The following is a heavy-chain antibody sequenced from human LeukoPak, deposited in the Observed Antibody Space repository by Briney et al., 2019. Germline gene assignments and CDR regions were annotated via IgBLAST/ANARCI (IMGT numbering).Heavy chain of an antibody. CDR2: IYYSGST. D-gene: IGHD3-3*01. Sequence: SETLSLTCTVSGCSISSYYWSWIRQPPGKGLEWIGYIYYSGSTNYNPSLKSRVTISVDTSKNQFSLKLSSVTAADTAVYYCAGDRAYYDFWSGYYGYYYYMDVWGKGTTVTVSS. CDR3: AGDRAYYDFWSGYYGYYYYMDV. V-gene: IGHV4-59*01. J-gene: IGHJ6*03. CDR1: GCSISSYY.